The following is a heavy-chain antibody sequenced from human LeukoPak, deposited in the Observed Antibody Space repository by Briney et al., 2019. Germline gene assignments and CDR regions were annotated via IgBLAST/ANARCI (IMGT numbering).Heavy chain of an antibody. CDR1: GYTFTSYG. J-gene: IGHJ3*02. CDR3: ARGAYCSGGSCDDAFDI. Sequence: ASVKVSCKASGYTFTSYGISWVRQAPGQGLEWMGWISAYNGNTNYAQKLQDRVTMTTDTSTSTAYMELRSLRSEDTAVYYCARGAYCSGGSCDDAFDIWGQGTMVTVSS. D-gene: IGHD2-15*01. V-gene: IGHV1-18*01. CDR2: ISAYNGNT.